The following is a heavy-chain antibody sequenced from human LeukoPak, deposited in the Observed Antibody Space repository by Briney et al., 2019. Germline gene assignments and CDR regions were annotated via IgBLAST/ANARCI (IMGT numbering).Heavy chain of an antibody. V-gene: IGHV3-15*01. CDR1: GFTVSDNY. CDR3: TTLDGYNDY. J-gene: IGHJ4*02. Sequence: GGSLRLSCAASGFTVSDNYMTWVRQAPGKGLEWVGRIKSKTDGGTTDYAAPVKGRFTISRDDSKNTLYLQMNSLKTEDTAVYYCTTLDGYNDYWGQGTLVTVSS. D-gene: IGHD5-24*01. CDR2: IKSKTDGGTT.